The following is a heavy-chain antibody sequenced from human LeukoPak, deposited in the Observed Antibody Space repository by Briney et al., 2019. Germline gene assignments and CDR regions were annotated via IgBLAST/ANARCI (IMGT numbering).Heavy chain of an antibody. D-gene: IGHD2-21*01. CDR2: INRDGTEK. Sequence: GGSLRLSCATSGFNFSDSRMTWVRQAPGKGLQWVANINRDGTEKHFLDSVEGRFTISRDNAKKSLYLQMSSLRPQDTAVYFCVRGDSYFESWGQGTRITVSS. CDR3: VRGDSYFES. J-gene: IGHJ4*02. V-gene: IGHV3-7*04. CDR1: GFNFSDSR.